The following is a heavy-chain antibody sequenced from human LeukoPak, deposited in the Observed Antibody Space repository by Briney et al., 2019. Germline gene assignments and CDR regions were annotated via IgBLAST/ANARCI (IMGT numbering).Heavy chain of an antibody. D-gene: IGHD6-19*01. CDR1: GYTFTSYD. CDR3: ARVYSSGWYQNWFDP. J-gene: IGHJ5*02. V-gene: IGHV1-8*01. CDR2: MNPNSGNT. Sequence: ASVKVSCKASGYTFTSYDINWVRQATGQGLEWMEWMNPNSGNTGYAQKFQGRVTMTRNTSISTAYMELSSLRSEDTAVYYCARVYSSGWYQNWFDPWGQGTLVTVSS.